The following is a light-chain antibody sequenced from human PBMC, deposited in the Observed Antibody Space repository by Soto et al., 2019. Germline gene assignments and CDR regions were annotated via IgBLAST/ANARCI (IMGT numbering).Light chain of an antibody. J-gene: IGLJ1*01. CDR3: SSYTRSSTLV. CDR2: EVT. V-gene: IGLV2-14*01. Sequence: QSVLTQPASVSGSPGQSITISCTGTSSDVGGYGYVSWYQQHPGKAPKLMIYEVTNRPSGVSNRFSDSRSGNTASLTISGLQAEDEADYYCSSYTRSSTLVFGTGTKVTVL. CDR1: SSDVGGYGY.